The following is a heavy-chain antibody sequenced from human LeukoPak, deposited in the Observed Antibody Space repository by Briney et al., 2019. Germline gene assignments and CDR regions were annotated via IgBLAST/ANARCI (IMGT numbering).Heavy chain of an antibody. J-gene: IGHJ4*02. D-gene: IGHD1-26*01. CDR3: VKDFGRIRGTPDS. CDR2: ISGSGNGFSI. V-gene: IGHV3-64D*06. CDR1: GFVFTIYT. Sequence: PGGSLRLSCSASGFVFTIYTMYWVRQAPGKGPEYVSTISGSGNGFSIYYADSVKGRFTISRDDSKSILYLQMNGLRSEDTAVYYCVKDFGRIRGTPDSWGPGTLVTVSS.